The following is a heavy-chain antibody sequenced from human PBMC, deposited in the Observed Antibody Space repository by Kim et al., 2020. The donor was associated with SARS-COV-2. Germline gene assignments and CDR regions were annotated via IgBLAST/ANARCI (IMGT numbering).Heavy chain of an antibody. D-gene: IGHD6-13*01. CDR3: ARQRIAAAGTGVDWFDP. V-gene: IGHV4-39*01. J-gene: IGHJ5*02. Sequence: LKMRVTISVDTSKNQFSLKLSSVTAADTAVYYCARQRIAAAGTGVDWFDPWGQGTLVTVSS.